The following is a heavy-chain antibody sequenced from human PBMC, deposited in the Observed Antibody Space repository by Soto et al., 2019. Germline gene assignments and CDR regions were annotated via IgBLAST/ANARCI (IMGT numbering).Heavy chain of an antibody. Sequence: ASVKVSCKASGYTFTSYGISWVRQAPGQGLEWMGWISAYNGNTNYAQKLQGRVTMTTDTSTSTAYKELRSLRSDDTAVYYCARDRYCSGGSCSRWSGRLDPTAPDYWGQGTLVTVSS. CDR1: GYTFTSYG. D-gene: IGHD2-15*01. J-gene: IGHJ4*02. V-gene: IGHV1-18*01. CDR3: ARDRYCSGGSCSRWSGRLDPTAPDY. CDR2: ISAYNGNT.